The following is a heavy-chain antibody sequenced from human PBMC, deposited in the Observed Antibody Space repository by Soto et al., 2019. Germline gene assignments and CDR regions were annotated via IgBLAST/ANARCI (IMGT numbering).Heavy chain of an antibody. J-gene: IGHJ3*02. Sequence: ASVKVSCKASGYTFTSYDINWVRQATGQGLEWMGWMNPNSGNTGYAQKFQGRVTMTRNTSISTAYMELSSLGSEDTAVYYCARLFVELLYDDAFDIWGQGTMVTVSS. CDR2: MNPNSGNT. D-gene: IGHD3-10*02. V-gene: IGHV1-8*01. CDR3: ARLFVELLYDDAFDI. CDR1: GYTFTSYD.